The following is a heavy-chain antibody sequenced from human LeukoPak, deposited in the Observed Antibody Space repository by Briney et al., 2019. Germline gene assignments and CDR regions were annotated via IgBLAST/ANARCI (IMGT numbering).Heavy chain of an antibody. CDR1: GYSINNYW. D-gene: IGHD2-15*01. J-gene: IGHJ5*02. CDR2: IYPADSDI. CDR3: ARQEYCSGGSCYTWFDP. Sequence: AGESLKISCKGSGYSINNYWIGWVRQMPGKGLEWWGIIYPADSDIRYSPSFQGQVTISADKSISTAYLQWSSLKASDTAMYYCARQEYCSGGSCYTWFDPWGQGTLVTVSS. V-gene: IGHV5-51*01.